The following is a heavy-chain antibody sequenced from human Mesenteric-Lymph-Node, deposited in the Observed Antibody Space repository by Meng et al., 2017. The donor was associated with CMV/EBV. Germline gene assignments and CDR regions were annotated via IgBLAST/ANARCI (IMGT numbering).Heavy chain of an antibody. CDR3: ARGPQRITIFGVVSSLWYFDL. Sequence: FSGYYSSWIRQPPGKGLEWIGEINHSGSTNYNPSLKSRVTISVDTSKNQFSLKLSSVTAADTAVYYCARGPQRITIFGVVSSLWYFDLWGRGTLVTVSS. CDR2: INHSGST. D-gene: IGHD3-3*01. CDR1: FSGYY. V-gene: IGHV4-34*01. J-gene: IGHJ2*01.